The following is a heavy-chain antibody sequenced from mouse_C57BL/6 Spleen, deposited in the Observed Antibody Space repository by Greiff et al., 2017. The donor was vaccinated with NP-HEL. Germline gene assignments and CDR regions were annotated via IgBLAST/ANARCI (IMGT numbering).Heavy chain of an antibody. CDR1: GYTFTDYE. V-gene: IGHV1-15*01. CDR2: IDPETGGT. Sequence: QVQLQQSGAELVRPGASVTLSCKASGYTFTDYEMHWVKQTPVHGLEWIGAIDPETGGTAFNQKFKGKAILTADKSSSTAYMELRSLTSEDSAVYYCTRVPTAQATFAYWGQGTLVTVSA. J-gene: IGHJ3*01. D-gene: IGHD3-2*02. CDR3: TRVPTAQATFAY.